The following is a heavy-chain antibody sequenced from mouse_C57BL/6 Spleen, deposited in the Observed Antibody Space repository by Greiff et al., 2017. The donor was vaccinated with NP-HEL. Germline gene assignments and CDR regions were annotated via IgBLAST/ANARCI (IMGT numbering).Heavy chain of an antibody. Sequence: VQLKESGAELVRPGASVKLSCTASGFNIKDDYMHWVKQRPEQGLEWIGWIDPENGDTEYASKFQGKATITADTSSNTAYLQLSSLTSEDTTVYYCTTWWSNYVDYAMDYWGQGTSVTVSS. V-gene: IGHV14-4*01. D-gene: IGHD2-5*01. CDR1: GFNIKDDY. J-gene: IGHJ4*01. CDR3: TTWWSNYVDYAMDY. CDR2: IDPENGDT.